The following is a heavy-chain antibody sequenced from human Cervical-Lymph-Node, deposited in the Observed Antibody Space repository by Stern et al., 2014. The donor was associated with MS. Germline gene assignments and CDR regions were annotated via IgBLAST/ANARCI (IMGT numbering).Heavy chain of an antibody. D-gene: IGHD6-13*01. J-gene: IGHJ4*02. CDR1: GFTFSSHW. CDR3: ARDAWPAASGPLIDY. CDR2: IYGYGSST. Sequence: EVQLVESGGGLVQPGGSLRLSCAASGFTFSSHWMHWVRQAPGKGLVWVSRIYGYGSSTKYADSVKGRFTISRDNAKSTLYLQMNSLRAEDSAVYYCARDAWPAASGPLIDYWGRGTLVTVSS. V-gene: IGHV3-74*03.